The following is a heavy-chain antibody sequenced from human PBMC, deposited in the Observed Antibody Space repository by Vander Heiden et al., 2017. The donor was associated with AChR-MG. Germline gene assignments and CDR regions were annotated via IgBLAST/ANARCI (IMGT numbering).Heavy chain of an antibody. V-gene: IGHV1-69*04. Sequence: QVQLVQSGAEVKKPGSSVKVSCKASGVTFSSYAISWVRQAPGQGLEWMGRIIPILGIANYAQKCQGRVTITADKSTSTAYMELSSLRSEETAVYYCARDSGGIVGGITPGWFDPWGQGPLVTVSS. CDR3: ARDSGGIVGGITPGWFDP. CDR2: IIPILGIA. D-gene: IGHD3-22*01. J-gene: IGHJ5*02. CDR1: GVTFSSYA.